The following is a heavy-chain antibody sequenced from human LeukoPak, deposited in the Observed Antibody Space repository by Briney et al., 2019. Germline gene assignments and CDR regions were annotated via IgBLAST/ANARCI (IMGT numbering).Heavy chain of an antibody. D-gene: IGHD2-2*01. CDR1: GGSISSSSYY. CDR3: RGTTSIVAVNSGGYFDY. Sequence: SETLSLTCTVSGGSISSSSYYWGWIRQPPGKGLEWIGSIYYSGSTNYNPSLKSRVTISVDTSKNQFSLKLSSVTAADTAVYYCRGTTSIVAVNSGGYFDYWGQGTLVTVSS. CDR2: IYYSGST. J-gene: IGHJ4*02. V-gene: IGHV4-39*07.